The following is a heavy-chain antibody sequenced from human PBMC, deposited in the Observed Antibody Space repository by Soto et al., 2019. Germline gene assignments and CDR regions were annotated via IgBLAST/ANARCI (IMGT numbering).Heavy chain of an antibody. Sequence: ALVMVSCKASGGTVSSYAMHWVRQAPGQRLEWMGWINAGNGNTKYSQKFQGRVTITRDTSASTAYMELSSLRSEDTAVYYCARAGPYSSSWYDYWGQGTLVTVSS. CDR3: ARAGPYSSSWYDY. V-gene: IGHV1-3*01. D-gene: IGHD6-13*01. J-gene: IGHJ4*02. CDR2: INAGNGNT. CDR1: GGTVSSYA.